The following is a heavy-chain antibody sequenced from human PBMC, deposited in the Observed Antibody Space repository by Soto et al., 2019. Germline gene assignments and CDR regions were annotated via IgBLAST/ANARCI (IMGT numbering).Heavy chain of an antibody. CDR2: ISYDGSNK. CDR1: GFTFSSYG. Sequence: SLRLSCAASGFTFSSYGMHWVRQAPGKGLEWVAVISYDGSNKYYADSVKGRFTISRDNSKNTLYLQMNSLRAEDTAVYYCAKECRVLLWFGELLSYGMDVWGQGTTVTVSS. D-gene: IGHD3-10*01. V-gene: IGHV3-30*18. J-gene: IGHJ6*02. CDR3: AKECRVLLWFGELLSYGMDV.